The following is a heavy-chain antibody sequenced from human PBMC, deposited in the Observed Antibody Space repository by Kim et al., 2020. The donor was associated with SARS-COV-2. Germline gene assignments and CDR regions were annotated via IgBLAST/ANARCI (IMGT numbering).Heavy chain of an antibody. Sequence: GGSLRLSCAPSGFSVRNTYLSWVRQAPGKGLEWVSLIFSDGRTFYADPVKGRFTVSKDNSKDTLYLQMNSLGAEDTAVAYCAGAGYYDSSGHYFDFPFDLWGQGTPVTVSS. D-gene: IGHD3-22*01. V-gene: IGHV3-66*01. CDR3: AGAGYYDSSGHYFDFPFDL. CDR1: GFSVRNTY. J-gene: IGHJ4*02. CDR2: IFSDGRT.